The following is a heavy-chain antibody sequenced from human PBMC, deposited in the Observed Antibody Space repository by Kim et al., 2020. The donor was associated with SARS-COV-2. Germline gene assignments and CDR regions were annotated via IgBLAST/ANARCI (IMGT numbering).Heavy chain of an antibody. Sequence: SETLSLTCTCSGGAISSGKFYWSWIRQPPGRGLEWIGYIYFTGSTYINASLKSRVTMSIDTSKNQFSLKVSSVTAADTAVYYCARANVDTGTVNTYYYY. CDR3: ARANVDTGTVNTYYYY. CDR2: IYFTGST. D-gene: IGHD5-18*01. CDR1: GGAISSGKFY. J-gene: IGHJ6*03. V-gene: IGHV4-30-4*01.